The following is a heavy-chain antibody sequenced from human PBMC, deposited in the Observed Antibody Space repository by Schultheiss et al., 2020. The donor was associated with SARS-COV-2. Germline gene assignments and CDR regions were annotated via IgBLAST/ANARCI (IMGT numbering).Heavy chain of an antibody. Sequence: GGSLRLSCAASGFTFDDYAMHWVRQAPGKGLEWVSAISGSGGSTYYADSVKGRFTISRDNAKNSLYLQMNSLRAEDTAVYYCARAGPYYDSSGYYPDYWGQGTLVTVSS. D-gene: IGHD3-22*01. CDR3: ARAGPYYDSSGYYPDY. CDR2: ISGSGGST. V-gene: IGHV3-23*01. J-gene: IGHJ4*02. CDR1: GFTFDDYA.